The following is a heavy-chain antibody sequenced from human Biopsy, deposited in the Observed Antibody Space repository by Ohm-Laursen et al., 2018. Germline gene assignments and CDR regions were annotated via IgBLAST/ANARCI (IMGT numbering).Heavy chain of an antibody. J-gene: IGHJ6*02. CDR2: ISARDGVV. CDR1: GPTFSDYY. CDR3: ARGKYKDFSTGLPRPYHYTLDF. Sequence: SLRLSCSASGPTFSDYYMSWIRQAPGKGLEWIAYISARDGVVYYADSVKGRFTISRDNTNNSLYLQMTSLRPEDTAVFYCARGKYKDFSTGLPRPYHYTLDFWGPGTTVTVSS. D-gene: IGHD3-22*01. V-gene: IGHV3-11*01.